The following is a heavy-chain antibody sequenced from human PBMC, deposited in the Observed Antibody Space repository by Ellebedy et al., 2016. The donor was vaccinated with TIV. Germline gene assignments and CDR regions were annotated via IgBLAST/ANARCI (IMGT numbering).Heavy chain of an antibody. V-gene: IGHV4-59*01. CDR1: GGSISSYY. CDR2: IYYSGST. D-gene: IGHD3-10*01. CDR3: ARTPIWFGELLAGYFDY. Sequence: MLSETLSLTCTVSGGSISSYYWSWIRQPPGKGLEWIGYIYYSGSTNYNPSLKSRVTISVDTSKNQFSLKLSSVTAADTAVYYCARTPIWFGELLAGYFDYWGQGTLVTVSS. J-gene: IGHJ4*02.